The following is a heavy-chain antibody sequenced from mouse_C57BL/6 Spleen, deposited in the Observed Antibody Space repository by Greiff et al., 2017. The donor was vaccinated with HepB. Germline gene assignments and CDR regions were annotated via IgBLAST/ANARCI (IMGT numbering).Heavy chain of an antibody. CDR3: ARGYYGSNAYYYAMDY. V-gene: IGHV1-39*01. D-gene: IGHD1-1*01. Sequence: VQLKESGPELVKPGASVKISCKASGYSFTDYNMNWVKQSNGKSLEWIGVINPNYGTTSYNQKFKGKATLTVDQSSSTAYMQLNSLTSEDSAVYYCARGYYGSNAYYYAMDYWGQGTSVTVSS. CDR2: INPNYGTT. CDR1: GYSFTDYN. J-gene: IGHJ4*01.